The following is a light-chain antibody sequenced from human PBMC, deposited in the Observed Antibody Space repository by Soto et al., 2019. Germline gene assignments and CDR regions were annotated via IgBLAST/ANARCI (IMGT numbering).Light chain of an antibody. CDR3: SSYTSSNTLV. Sequence: QSALAQPASVSGSPGQSITISCTVTSSDVGGYNYVSWYQQHPGKAPKLMIYEVSNRPSGVSNRFSGSKSGSTASLTISGLQAEDEADYYCSSYTSSNTLVFGTGTKVTVL. V-gene: IGLV2-14*01. J-gene: IGLJ1*01. CDR2: EVS. CDR1: SSDVGGYNY.